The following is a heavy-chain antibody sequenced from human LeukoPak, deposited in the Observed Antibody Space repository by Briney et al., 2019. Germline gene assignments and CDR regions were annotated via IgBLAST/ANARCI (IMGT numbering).Heavy chain of an antibody. CDR1: GGSFSGYY. D-gene: IGHD2-15*01. V-gene: IGHV4-34*01. Sequence: SETLSLTCAVYGGSFSGYYWSWIRQPPGKGLEWIGEINHSGSTNYNPSLKSRVTISVDTSKNQFSLKLTSVTAADTAVYYCASRPLLFSQSSGAFDYWGQGSLVTVSS. CDR2: INHSGST. J-gene: IGHJ4*02. CDR3: ASRPLLFSQSSGAFDY.